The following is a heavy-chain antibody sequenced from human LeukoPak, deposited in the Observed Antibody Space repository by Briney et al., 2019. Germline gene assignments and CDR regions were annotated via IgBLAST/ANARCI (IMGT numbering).Heavy chain of an antibody. Sequence: GGSLRLSCAASGFAFSRLAMGWVRQAPGKGLEWVSVISDSGSLTYYADSVKGRFTISRDNSKNTLFLQMNGLRAEDTAAYYCAKDARRTNGWYFFDYWGQGTLVTVSS. V-gene: IGHV3-23*01. CDR3: AKDARRTNGWYFFDY. D-gene: IGHD6-19*01. J-gene: IGHJ4*02. CDR2: ISDSGSLT. CDR1: GFAFSRLA.